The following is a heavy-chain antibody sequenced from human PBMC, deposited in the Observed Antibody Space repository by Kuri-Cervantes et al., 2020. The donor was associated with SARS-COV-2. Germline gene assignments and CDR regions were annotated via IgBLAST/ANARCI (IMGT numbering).Heavy chain of an antibody. CDR1: GGSISSHY. CDR3: ARDPNANHNNWFDP. Sequence: GSLRLSCTVSGGSISSHYWSWIRQPPGKGLGWIGYIYYSESTNYNPSLKSRVTISVDTSKNQFSLKLSSVTAADTAVYYCARDPNANHNNWFDPWGQGTLVTVSS. V-gene: IGHV4-59*11. D-gene: IGHD4/OR15-4a*01. CDR2: IYYSEST. J-gene: IGHJ5*02.